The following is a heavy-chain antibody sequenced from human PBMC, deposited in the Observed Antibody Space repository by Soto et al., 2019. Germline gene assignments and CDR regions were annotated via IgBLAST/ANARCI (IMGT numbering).Heavy chain of an antibody. CDR2: IFSNDEK. J-gene: IGHJ3*02. CDR1: GFSLSNARMG. D-gene: IGHD3-16*02. Sequence: QVTLKESGPVLVKPTETLTLTCTVSGFSLSNARMGVSWIRQPPGKALEWLAHIFSNDEKSYSTSLKSRLTISKDTSKSQVVLTMTNMDPVDTATYYCARMVNYFWWSYRQRDAFDIWGQGTMVTVSS. V-gene: IGHV2-26*01. CDR3: ARMVNYFWWSYRQRDAFDI.